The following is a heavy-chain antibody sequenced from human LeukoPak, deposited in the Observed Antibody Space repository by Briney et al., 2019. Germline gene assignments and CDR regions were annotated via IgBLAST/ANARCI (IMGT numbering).Heavy chain of an antibody. D-gene: IGHD4-17*01. CDR1: AFTFDDYG. CDR3: ARTAGAGDYVGYMDV. CDR2: LTLNAGRT. V-gene: IGHV3-20*04. Sequence: GGCLRLSCAAAAFTFDDYGTSWVRQAARKGLEWGSGLTLNAGRTEYAYSVGGRFTISRDNTKNSLWLQMNSLRAEDTALYYCARTAGAGDYVGYMDVWGKGTTVSVS. J-gene: IGHJ6*03.